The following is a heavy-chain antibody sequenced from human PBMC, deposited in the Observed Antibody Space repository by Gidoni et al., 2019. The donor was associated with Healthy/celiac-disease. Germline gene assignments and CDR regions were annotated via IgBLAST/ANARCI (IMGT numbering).Heavy chain of an antibody. V-gene: IGHV4-4*02. CDR1: GGPISSSNW. D-gene: IGHD3-10*01. CDR3: ASFRGSGSCYYYYYGMDV. J-gene: IGHJ6*02. CDR2: IYHSGST. Sequence: QVQLQESGPGLVKPSGTLSLTCAVSGGPISSSNWWSWVRQPPGKGLEWIGEIYHSGSTNYNPSLKSRVTISVDKSKNQFSLKLSSVTAADTAVYYCASFRGSGSCYYYYYGMDVWGQGTTVTVSS.